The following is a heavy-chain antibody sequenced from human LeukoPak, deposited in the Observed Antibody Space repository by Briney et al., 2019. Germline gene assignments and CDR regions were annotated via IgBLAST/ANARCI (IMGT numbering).Heavy chain of an antibody. V-gene: IGHV3-11*06. Sequence: GGSLRLSCASSGFTFSDYYVSWIRQAPGKGLEWVSHISGSSTYTNYADSVKGRFTIPRDNANNSLYLQMNSLTAEDTAVFYCARVGSRGYYFDYWGQGTLVSVSS. CDR1: GFTFSDYY. CDR3: ARVGSRGYYFDY. J-gene: IGHJ4*02. D-gene: IGHD1-26*01. CDR2: ISGSSTYT.